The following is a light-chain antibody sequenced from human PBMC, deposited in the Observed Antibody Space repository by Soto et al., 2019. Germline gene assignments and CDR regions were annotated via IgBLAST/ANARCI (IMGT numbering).Light chain of an antibody. CDR2: AAS. V-gene: IGKV3-20*01. Sequence: EVMLTQSPGTLSLSPGDRATLSCRASQTVSSSYLAWYQQKPGQAPRLLIYAASSRATGIPDRFSGSGSGTDVTLTVSRLEPEDFAVYYCQQYGSSPWTFGQGTKVEIK. CDR1: QTVSSSY. CDR3: QQYGSSPWT. J-gene: IGKJ1*01.